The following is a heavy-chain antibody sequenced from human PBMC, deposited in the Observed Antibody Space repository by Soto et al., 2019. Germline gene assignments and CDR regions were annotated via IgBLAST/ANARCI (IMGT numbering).Heavy chain of an antibody. V-gene: IGHV6-1*01. D-gene: IGHD3-3*01. CDR3: ARVYGVARPLDY. Sequence: SQTLSLTCAISGDSVSSNSAAWNWIRQSPSRGLEWLGRTYYRSKWYNDYAVSVKSRITINPDTSKNQFSLQLNSVTPGETAVYYCARVYGVARPLDYWGQGSLVTVSS. J-gene: IGHJ4*02. CDR2: TYYRSKWYN. CDR1: GDSVSSNSAA.